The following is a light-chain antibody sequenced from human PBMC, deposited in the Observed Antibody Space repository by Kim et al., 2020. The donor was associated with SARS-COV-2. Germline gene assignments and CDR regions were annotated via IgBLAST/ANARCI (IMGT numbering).Light chain of an antibody. CDR3: HQYQSYPYT. CDR2: DAS. Sequence: SASVGGRVTIACRASQSITSWLAWYQQQPGTAPKLLIYDASSLQSGVPPRFSGRGAGTEFTLAISSLQPDDFATYYCHQYQSYPYTFGQGTKLEI. CDR1: QSITSW. V-gene: IGKV1-5*01. J-gene: IGKJ2*01.